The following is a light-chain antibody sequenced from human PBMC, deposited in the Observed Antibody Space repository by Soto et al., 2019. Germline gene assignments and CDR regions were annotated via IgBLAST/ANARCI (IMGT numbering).Light chain of an antibody. V-gene: IGKV1-9*01. CDR3: QQLNSYLT. J-gene: IGKJ4*01. CDR1: QGISSY. Sequence: IQLTQSPSSLSASVGDRVTITCRASQGISSYLAWYQQKPGKAPKLLIYAASTLQSGVPSRFGGSGSGTDFTLTISSLQPEDFATYYCQQLNSYLTFGGGTKVDIK. CDR2: AAS.